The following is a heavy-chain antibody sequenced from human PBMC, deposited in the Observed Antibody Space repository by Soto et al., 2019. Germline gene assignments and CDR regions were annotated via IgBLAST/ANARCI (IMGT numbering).Heavy chain of an antibody. CDR3: TAETLHYDILAGHGNAVAVPVVY. CDR1: GFTFSNAW. D-gene: IGHD3-9*01. V-gene: IGHV3-15*01. CDR2: IKSKTDGGTT. J-gene: IGHJ4*02. Sequence: EVQLVESGGGLVKPGGSLRLSCAASGFTFSNAWMSWVRQAPGKGLEWVGRIKSKTDGGTTDYAAPVKGRFTISRADSNNTLDLQMHRLRAEDSAAYYCTAETLHYDILAGHGNAVAVPVVYWGQGTLVAVCS.